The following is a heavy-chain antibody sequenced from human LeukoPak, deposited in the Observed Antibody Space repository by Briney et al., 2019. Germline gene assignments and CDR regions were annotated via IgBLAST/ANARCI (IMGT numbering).Heavy chain of an antibody. CDR3: ARDLYDFWSGSTGFDY. V-gene: IGHV3-7*01. CDR1: EFNFSSYC. Sequence: GGSLRLSCAASEFNFSSYCMSWVRQAPGKGLEWVANINEDGGEKHYVDSVKGRFTISRDNAKNSLYLQMNSLRAEDTAVYYCARDLYDFWSGSTGFDYWGQGTLVTVSS. D-gene: IGHD3-3*01. J-gene: IGHJ4*02. CDR2: INEDGGEK.